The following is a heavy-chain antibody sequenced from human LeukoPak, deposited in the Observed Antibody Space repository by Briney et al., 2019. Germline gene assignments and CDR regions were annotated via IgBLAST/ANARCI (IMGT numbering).Heavy chain of an antibody. CDR2: IPYGGSNK. D-gene: IGHD2-2*01. V-gene: IGHV3-30-3*01. CDR1: GFTFSSYA. J-gene: IGHJ4*02. Sequence: GGSMRLSCAASGFTFSSYAIHWVRQAPGKGLEWVAVIPYGGSNKYYADSVKGRFTISRDNSKNTLYLQMNSLRAEDTAVYYCARGAHIVVAPAATGADYFDSWGQGTLVTVSS. CDR3: ARGAHIVVAPAATGADYFDS.